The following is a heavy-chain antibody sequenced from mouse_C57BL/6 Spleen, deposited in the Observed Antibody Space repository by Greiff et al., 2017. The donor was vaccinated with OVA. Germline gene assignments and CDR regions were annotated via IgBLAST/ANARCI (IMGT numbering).Heavy chain of an antibody. Sequence: EVQLQQSGPELVKPGASVKISCKASGYTFTDYYMNWVKQSHGKSLEWIGDINPNNGGTSYNQKFKGKATLTVDKSSSTAYMELRSLTSEDSAVYYCARGITTVVATPTGYFDVWGTGTTVTVSS. D-gene: IGHD1-1*01. J-gene: IGHJ1*03. CDR2: INPNNGGT. V-gene: IGHV1-26*01. CDR1: GYTFTDYY. CDR3: ARGITTVVATPTGYFDV.